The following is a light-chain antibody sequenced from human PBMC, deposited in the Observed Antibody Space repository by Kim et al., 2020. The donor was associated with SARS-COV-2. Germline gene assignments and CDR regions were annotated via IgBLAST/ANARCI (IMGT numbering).Light chain of an antibody. CDR2: GTN. J-gene: IGLJ3*02. Sequence: QTVVTQEPSFSVSPGGTVTLTCALSSGSVSTNYYPSWYQQTPGQAPRTLIFGTNTRSSGVPDRFSGSILGNKAALTITGAQADDDSDYYCALYMGRGIWVFGGGTQLTVL. CDR3: ALYMGRGIWV. CDR1: SGSVSTNYY. V-gene: IGLV8-61*01.